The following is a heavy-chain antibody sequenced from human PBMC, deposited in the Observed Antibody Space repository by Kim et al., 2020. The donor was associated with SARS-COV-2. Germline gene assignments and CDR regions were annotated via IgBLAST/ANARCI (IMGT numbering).Heavy chain of an antibody. J-gene: IGHJ4*02. V-gene: IGHV1-8*01. Sequence: ASVKVSCKASGYTVTSYDINWVRQAAGQGPEWVGWVNPHSSNTRYAQNFQGRVTMTTNTSISTVYLELNNLRSEDTAVYYCARGKMILTGYYPLDYWGQGTLVTVSS. CDR3: ARGKMILTGYYPLDY. D-gene: IGHD3-9*01. CDR2: VNPHSSNT. CDR1: GYTVTSYD.